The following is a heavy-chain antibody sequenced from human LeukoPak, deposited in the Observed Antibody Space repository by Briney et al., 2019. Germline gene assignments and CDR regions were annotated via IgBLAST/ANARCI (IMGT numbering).Heavy chain of an antibody. CDR1: GYSITTGRY. V-gene: IGHV4-38-2*01. CDR3: SRSHDYGGLYFYYYMDV. Sequence: SETLSLTCAVSGYSITTGRYWGWIRLPPGKGLEWIGSIYQSGSTYYNPSLKSRVTISVGTSKNQFSLNLRSVTAADTAIYFCSRSHDYGGLYFYYYMDVWGKGTTVTVSS. CDR2: IYQSGST. J-gene: IGHJ6*03. D-gene: IGHD4-23*01.